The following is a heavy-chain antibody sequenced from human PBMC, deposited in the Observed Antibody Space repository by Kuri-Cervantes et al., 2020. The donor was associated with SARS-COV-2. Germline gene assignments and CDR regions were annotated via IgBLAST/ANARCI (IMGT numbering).Heavy chain of an antibody. D-gene: IGHD2-15*01. J-gene: IGHJ3*02. Sequence: ASVKVSCKTSGYTFITHYIHWVRQAPGQGLEWMGVIDPSGGGTTYAQNFQGRVTMTRDTSISTAYMELSRLRSDDTAVYYCAREPLGYCSGGSCRRARAFDIWGQGTMVTVSS. CDR1: GYTFITHY. V-gene: IGHV1-46*01. CDR3: AREPLGYCSGGSCRRARAFDI. CDR2: IDPSGGGT.